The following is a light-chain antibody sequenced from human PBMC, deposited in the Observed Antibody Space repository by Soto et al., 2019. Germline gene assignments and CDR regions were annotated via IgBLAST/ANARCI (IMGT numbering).Light chain of an antibody. V-gene: IGKV3-20*01. CDR2: GAS. Sequence: EIVLTQSPATLSLSPGETATLSCRASQSVSSYLAWYQQKPGQAPRLLIYGASSRATGIPDRFSGSGSGTEFTLSISRLEPEDFEVYYCQQYGSSSWTLGQGTKVDIK. CDR3: QQYGSSSWT. CDR1: QSVSSY. J-gene: IGKJ1*01.